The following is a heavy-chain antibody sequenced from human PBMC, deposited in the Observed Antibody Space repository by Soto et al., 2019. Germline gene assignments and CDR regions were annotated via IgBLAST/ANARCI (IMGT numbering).Heavy chain of an antibody. CDR1: GGTFSSYA. V-gene: IGHV1-69*13. CDR3: ARLRGEARYYYGMDV. J-gene: IGHJ6*02. Sequence: ASVKVSCKASGGTFSSYAISWVRQAPGQGLEWMGGIIPIFGTANYAQKFQGRVTITADESTSTAYMELSSLRSEDTAVYYCARLRGEARYYYGMDVWGQGSKVTVS. CDR2: IIPIFGTA. D-gene: IGHD6-25*01.